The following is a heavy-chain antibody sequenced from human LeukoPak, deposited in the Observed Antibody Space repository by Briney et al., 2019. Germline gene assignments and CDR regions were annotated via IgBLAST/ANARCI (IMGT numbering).Heavy chain of an antibody. V-gene: IGHV3-23*01. J-gene: IGHJ4*02. CDR3: ARGAQPYNWNYVDY. CDR2: ISDSSGST. Sequence: PGGSLRLSCAASGFTFSSYAMSWVRQAPGKGQEWVSAISDSSGSTYYADSVKGRFTVSRDNSKDTLYLQMNSLRAEDTAVYFCARGAQPYNWNYVDYWGQGTLVTVSS. D-gene: IGHD1-20*01. CDR1: GFTFSSYA.